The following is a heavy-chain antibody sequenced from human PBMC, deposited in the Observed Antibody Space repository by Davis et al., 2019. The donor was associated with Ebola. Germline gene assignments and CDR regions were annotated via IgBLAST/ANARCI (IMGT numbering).Heavy chain of an antibody. J-gene: IGHJ4*02. CDR1: GFTFSSYA. CDR3: AKDSVVVAPSTH. CDR2: ISGSGGST. Sequence: GESLKISCAASGFTFSSYAMSWVRQATGKGMEWVSDISGSGGSTYYADSVKGRFTISRDNSKNTLYLQMNSLRAEDTAVYYCAKDSVVVAPSTHWGQGTLVTVSS. D-gene: IGHD2-15*01. V-gene: IGHV3-23*01.